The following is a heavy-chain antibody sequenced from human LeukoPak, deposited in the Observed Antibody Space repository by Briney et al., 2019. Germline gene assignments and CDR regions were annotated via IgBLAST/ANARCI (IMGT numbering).Heavy chain of an antibody. CDR3: ARSTTYYDFWSGPRGAFDI. CDR2: MNPNSGNT. V-gene: IGHV1-8*01. CDR1: GYTFTSYD. D-gene: IGHD3-3*01. Sequence: ASVKVSCKASGYTFTSYDINWVRQATGQGLEWMGWMNPNSGNTGYAQKLQGRVTMTTDTSTSTPYMELRSLRSDDTAVYYCARSTTYYDFWSGPRGAFDIWGQGTMVTVSS. J-gene: IGHJ3*02.